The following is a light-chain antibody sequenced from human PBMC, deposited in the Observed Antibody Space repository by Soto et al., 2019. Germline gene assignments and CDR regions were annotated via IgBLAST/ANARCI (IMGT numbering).Light chain of an antibody. CDR2: AAS. V-gene: IGKV1-39*01. Sequence: DIQMTQSPSSLSASVGDRVTTTCRASQSISSYLNWYQQKPGKAPKLLIYAASSLQSGVPSRFSGSGSGTDFTLTISSLQPEDFATYYCQQSYSTPRFGPGTKVDIK. CDR3: QQSYSTPR. J-gene: IGKJ3*01. CDR1: QSISSY.